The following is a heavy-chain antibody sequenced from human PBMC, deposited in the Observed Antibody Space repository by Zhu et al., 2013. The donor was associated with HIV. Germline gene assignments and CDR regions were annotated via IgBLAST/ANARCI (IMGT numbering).Heavy chain of an antibody. J-gene: IGHJ5*02. CDR1: GHSFISYH. CDR2: INPNSGGT. CDR3: ARGEEITVTTIDWFDP. Sequence: QVQLVQSGAEVKKPGASVKVSCKTSGHSFISYHIHWVRQAPGQGLEWMGWINPNSGGTKYAQKFQGRVTMTRDKSISTAYMELSSLRSDDTAAYYCARGEEITVTTIDWFDPWGQGTLVTVSS. V-gene: IGHV1-2*02. D-gene: IGHD4-4*01.